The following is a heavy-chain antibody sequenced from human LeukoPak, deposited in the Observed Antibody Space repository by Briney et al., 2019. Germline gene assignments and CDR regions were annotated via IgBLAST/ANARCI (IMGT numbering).Heavy chain of an antibody. D-gene: IGHD3-22*01. V-gene: IGHV3-23*01. Sequence: GGSLRISCAASGFSFSSYAMSWVRQAPGKGLDWVSAIGGTDGTTYYADSVKGRFTISRDNSKNTLYLQMNSLRAEDTAVYYCAKRDSSGNYPYYFDYWGQGTLVTVSS. J-gene: IGHJ4*02. CDR1: GFSFSSYA. CDR2: IGGTDGTT. CDR3: AKRDSSGNYPYYFDY.